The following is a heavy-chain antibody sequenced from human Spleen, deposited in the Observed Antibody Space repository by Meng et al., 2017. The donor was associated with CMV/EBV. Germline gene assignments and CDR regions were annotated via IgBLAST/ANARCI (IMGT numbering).Heavy chain of an antibody. CDR2: IGTAGDT. CDR1: GFTFSSYD. D-gene: IGHD3-10*01. V-gene: IGHV3-13*01. Sequence: GGSLRLSCAASGFTFSSYDMHWVRQATGKGLEWVSAIGTAGDTYYPGSVKGRFTISRDNSKNTLYLQMNSLRAEDTAVYYCARVKGLPYYYGSGSYYAYYYYGMDVWGQGTTVTVSS. CDR3: ARVKGLPYYYGSGSYYAYYYYGMDV. J-gene: IGHJ6*02.